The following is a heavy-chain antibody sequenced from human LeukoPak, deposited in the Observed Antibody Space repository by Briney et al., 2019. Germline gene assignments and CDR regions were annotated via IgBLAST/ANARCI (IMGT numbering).Heavy chain of an antibody. Sequence: PGGSLRLSCAASGFTFSTYTMNWVRQAPGQGLEWVSSISSDSTYIYYADSVQGRFTISRDNAKNSLYLQMNSLRAEDTALYYCARVPRGEQWLGPNYYYYYGMDVWGQGTTVTVSS. V-gene: IGHV3-21*04. CDR3: ARVPRGEQWLGPNYYYYYGMDV. CDR2: ISSDSTYI. D-gene: IGHD6-19*01. J-gene: IGHJ6*02. CDR1: GFTFSTYT.